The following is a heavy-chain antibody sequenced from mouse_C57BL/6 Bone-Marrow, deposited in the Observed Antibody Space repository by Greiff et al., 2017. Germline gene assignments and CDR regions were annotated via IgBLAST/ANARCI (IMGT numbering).Heavy chain of an antibody. CDR3: ARRPPMIRYYFDY. CDR2: INPSSGYT. J-gene: IGHJ2*01. V-gene: IGHV1-4*01. D-gene: IGHD2-3*01. Sequence: QVQLKQPGAELARPGASVKMSCKASGYTFTSYTMHWVKQRPGQGLEWIGYINPSSGYTKYNQKFKDKATLTADKSSSTAYMQLSSLTSEDSAVYYCARRPPMIRYYFDYWGQGTTLTVSS. CDR1: GYTFTSYT.